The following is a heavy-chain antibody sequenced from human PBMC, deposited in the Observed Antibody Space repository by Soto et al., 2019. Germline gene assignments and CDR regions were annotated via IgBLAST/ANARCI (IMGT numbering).Heavy chain of an antibody. D-gene: IGHD3-3*01. CDR3: ARLEWLSLAAWFDP. Sequence: LKISCKGSGYSFTNYWIGWVRQMPGKGLEWMGMIYPDDSDTKYSPSFQGQVTFSADKSINTAYLQWSSLKASDTAIYYCARLEWLSLAAWFDPWGQGTLVTVSS. J-gene: IGHJ5*02. V-gene: IGHV5-51*01. CDR1: GYSFTNYW. CDR2: IYPDDSDT.